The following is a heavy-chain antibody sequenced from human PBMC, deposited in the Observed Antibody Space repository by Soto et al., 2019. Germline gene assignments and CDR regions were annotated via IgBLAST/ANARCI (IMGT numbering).Heavy chain of an antibody. V-gene: IGHV4-4*07. CDR2: IYTSGST. J-gene: IGHJ4*02. Sequence: SETLSLTCTVSGGSISSYYWSWIRQPAGKGLEWIGRIYTSGSTNYNPSLKSRVTMSVDTSKNQFSLKLSSVTAADTAVYYCARERIAVAGMENYFDYWGQGTLVTVS. D-gene: IGHD6-19*01. CDR3: ARERIAVAGMENYFDY. CDR1: GGSISSYY.